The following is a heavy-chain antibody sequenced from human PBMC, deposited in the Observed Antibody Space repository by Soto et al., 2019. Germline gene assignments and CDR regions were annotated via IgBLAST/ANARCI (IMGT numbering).Heavy chain of an antibody. J-gene: IGHJ3*02. CDR2: IWYDGSNK. V-gene: IGHV3-33*01. CDR1: GFTFSSYG. Sequence: PGGSLRLSSAASGFTFSSYGMHWVRQAPGKGLEWVAVIWYDGSNKYYADSVKGRFTISRDNSKNTLYLQMNSLRAEDTAVYYCARDTIYYDSSGYYPRAPAFDIWGQGTMVTVSS. CDR3: ARDTIYYDSSGYYPRAPAFDI. D-gene: IGHD3-22*01.